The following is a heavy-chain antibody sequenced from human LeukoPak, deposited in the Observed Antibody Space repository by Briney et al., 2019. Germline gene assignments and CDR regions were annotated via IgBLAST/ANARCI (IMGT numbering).Heavy chain of an antibody. CDR2: ISYDGNNQ. J-gene: IGHJ5*02. Sequence: GGSLRLSCAASGFTFSTFGMHWVRQAPGTGLEWVAVISYDGNNQYYSDSVKGRFTISRDNSKNTLYLQMNNLRPEDTALYYCAKEHMLRGVIYWFDPWGQGTLVTVSS. CDR3: AKEHMLRGVIYWFDP. V-gene: IGHV3-30*18. D-gene: IGHD3-10*01. CDR1: GFTFSTFG.